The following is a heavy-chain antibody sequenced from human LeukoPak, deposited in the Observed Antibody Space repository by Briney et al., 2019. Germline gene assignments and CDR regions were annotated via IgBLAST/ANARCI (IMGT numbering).Heavy chain of an antibody. CDR1: GYSISSNYY. CDR3: ARHHEIEMATRAFDI. CDR2: IYYSGST. Sequence: PSETLSLTCAVSGYSISSNYYWSWIRQPPGKGLEWIGYIYYSGSTNYNPSLKSRVTISVDTSKNQFSLKLTSVTAADTAVYYCARHHEIEMATRAFDIWGQGTMVTVSS. D-gene: IGHD5-24*01. V-gene: IGHV4-59*08. J-gene: IGHJ3*02.